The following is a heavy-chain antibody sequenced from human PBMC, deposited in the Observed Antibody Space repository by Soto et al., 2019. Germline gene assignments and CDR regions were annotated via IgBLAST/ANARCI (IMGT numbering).Heavy chain of an antibody. Sequence: GGSLRLSCAASGFTFSDYYMSWIRQAPGKGLEWVSYISSSGSTIYYADSVKGRFTISRDNAKNSLYLQMNSLRAEDTAVYYCARDREDIVVVPAAIRYYYYYYMDVWGKGTTVTVSS. CDR3: ARDREDIVVVPAAIRYYYYYYMDV. CDR2: ISSSGSTI. V-gene: IGHV3-11*01. J-gene: IGHJ6*03. D-gene: IGHD2-2*01. CDR1: GFTFSDYY.